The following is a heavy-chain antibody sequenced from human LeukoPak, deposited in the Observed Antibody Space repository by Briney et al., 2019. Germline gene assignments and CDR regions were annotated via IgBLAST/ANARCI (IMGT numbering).Heavy chain of an antibody. J-gene: IGHJ4*02. CDR2: ISSSGTNI. D-gene: IGHD3-22*01. CDR1: GFTFSDYY. CDR3: ARGGYYDNSGASDY. V-gene: IGHV3-11*01. Sequence: GGSLRLSCAASGFTFSDYYMSWIRQAPGKGLEWVSYISSSGTNIYYADSVKGRFTLSRDNAKNSLYLQMNSLRADDTALYYCARGGYYDNSGASDYWGQGTLVSVSS.